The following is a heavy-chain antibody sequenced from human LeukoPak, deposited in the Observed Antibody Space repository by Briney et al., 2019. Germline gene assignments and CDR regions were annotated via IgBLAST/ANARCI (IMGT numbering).Heavy chain of an antibody. Sequence: ASVKVSCKASGYTFTGYYIHWVRQAPGQGLEWMGWISPNSGGTNYVQKFQGRVTMTRDTSISIAYMELTRLTSDDSAVYYCARAAEEYTSTWYGTYWGQGTLATISS. D-gene: IGHD6-13*01. V-gene: IGHV1-2*02. CDR2: ISPNSGGT. J-gene: IGHJ4*02. CDR3: ARAAEEYTSTWYGTY. CDR1: GYTFTGYY.